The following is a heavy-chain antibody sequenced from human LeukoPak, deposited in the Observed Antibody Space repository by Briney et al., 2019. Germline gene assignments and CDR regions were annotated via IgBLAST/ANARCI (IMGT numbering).Heavy chain of an antibody. Sequence: SETLSLTCTVSGGSISSGSYYWSWIRQPAGKGLEWIGRIYTSGSTNYSPSLKSRVTISVDTSKNQFSLKLSSVTAADTAVYYCARGRDYGDYEAFDIWGQGTMVTVSS. CDR2: IYTSGST. CDR3: ARGRDYGDYEAFDI. J-gene: IGHJ3*02. D-gene: IGHD4-17*01. V-gene: IGHV4-61*02. CDR1: GGSISSGSYY.